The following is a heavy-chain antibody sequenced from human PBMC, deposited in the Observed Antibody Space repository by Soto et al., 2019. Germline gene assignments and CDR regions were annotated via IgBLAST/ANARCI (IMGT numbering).Heavy chain of an antibody. V-gene: IGHV3-7*01. J-gene: IGHJ4*02. D-gene: IGHD2-8*02. CDR2: IKQDGSET. CDR1: GFTFSNYW. Sequence: HPGGSLRLSCAASGFTFSNYWMTWVRQAPGKGLEWVANIKQDGSETYFVDSVKGRFTISRDNAKNSLYLQMNSLRAEDTAVYYCARALVNGGDYWGQGTLVTVSS. CDR3: ARALVNGGDY.